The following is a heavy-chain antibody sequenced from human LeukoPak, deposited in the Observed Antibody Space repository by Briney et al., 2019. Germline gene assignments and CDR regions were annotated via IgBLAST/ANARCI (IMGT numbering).Heavy chain of an antibody. J-gene: IGHJ4*02. CDR2: ISSSSSTI. CDR3: AKDSASLSSHFATYFDS. Sequence: GGSLRLSCAASGFTFSSYSMNWVRQAPGKGLEWVSYISSSSSTIYYADSVKGRFTISRDNSKNTLYLQMNSLKPEDTAVYFCAKDSASLSSHFATYFDSWGQGTLVTVSS. V-gene: IGHV3-48*01. CDR1: GFTFSSYS. D-gene: IGHD6-13*01.